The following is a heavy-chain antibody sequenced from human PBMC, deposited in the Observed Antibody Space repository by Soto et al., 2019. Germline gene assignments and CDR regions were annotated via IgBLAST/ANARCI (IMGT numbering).Heavy chain of an antibody. CDR2: ISYDGSNK. J-gene: IGHJ4*02. CDR1: GFTFSSYG. Sequence: QVQLVESGGGVVQPGRSLRLSCAASGFTFSSYGMHWVRQAPGKGLEWVAVISYDGSNKYYADSVKGRFTISRDNSKNTLKRQMNSLIVEDTAVYYCAKDRGYSSGVYDYFDYWGQGTLVTVSS. V-gene: IGHV3-30*18. CDR3: AKDRGYSSGVYDYFDY. D-gene: IGHD6-19*01.